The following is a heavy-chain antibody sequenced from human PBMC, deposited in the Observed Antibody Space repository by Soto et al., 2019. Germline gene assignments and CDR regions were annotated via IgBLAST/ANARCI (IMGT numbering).Heavy chain of an antibody. CDR1: GFTFSSYS. D-gene: IGHD3-9*01. Sequence: EVQLVESGGGLVQPGGSLRLSCVASGFTFSSYSMVWVRQAPGKGLEWVSYIFVSSATIYYADSVKGRFTVSRDNAKNSLFLLMNSLRAEDTGVYYCARDKDWAFDYWGQGTLVTVSS. V-gene: IGHV3-48*04. CDR3: ARDKDWAFDY. J-gene: IGHJ4*02. CDR2: IFVSSATI.